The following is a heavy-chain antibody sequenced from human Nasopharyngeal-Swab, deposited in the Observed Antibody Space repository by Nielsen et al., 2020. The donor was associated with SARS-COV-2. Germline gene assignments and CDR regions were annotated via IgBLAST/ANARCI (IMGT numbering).Heavy chain of an antibody. Sequence: ASVKVSCKASGYTFTSYAMHWVRQAPGQRLEWMGWINAGNGNTKYSQKFQGRVTITRDTSASTAYMELSSLRSEDTAVYYCATVGPNAIWVYGMDVWGQGTTVTVSS. CDR3: ATVGPNAIWVYGMDV. CDR1: GYTFTSYA. CDR2: INAGNGNT. V-gene: IGHV1-3*01. J-gene: IGHJ6*02. D-gene: IGHD2-8*01.